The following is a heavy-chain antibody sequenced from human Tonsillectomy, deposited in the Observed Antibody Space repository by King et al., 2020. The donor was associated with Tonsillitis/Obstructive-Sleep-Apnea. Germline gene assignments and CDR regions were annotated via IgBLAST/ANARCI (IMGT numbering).Heavy chain of an antibody. Sequence: DVQLVESGGGLIQPGGSLRLSCAASGFIVSDKYMNWVRQAPGKGLEWVSVIFSGGTTYYTDSVKGRFTISRDNSKNTLYLQMNSLRAEDTAVYYCARLVGYEDNRPYYYYGMDVWGQGTTVTVSS. J-gene: IGHJ6*02. D-gene: IGHD2/OR15-2a*01. CDR3: ARLVGYEDNRPYYYYGMDV. CDR2: IFSGGTT. V-gene: IGHV3-53*01. CDR1: GFIVSDKY.